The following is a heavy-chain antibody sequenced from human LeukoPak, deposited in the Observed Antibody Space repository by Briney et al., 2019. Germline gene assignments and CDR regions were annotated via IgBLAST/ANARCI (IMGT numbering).Heavy chain of an antibody. Sequence: HAGGSLILSCAASGFNLRDAAMTWVRQAPGKGLEWVSLISFSGDNSYYADSVKGRFTISRDNSKNTLSLQMNSLRVEDTAIYYCAKDIQLSTWGLGTMVTVSS. V-gene: IGHV3-23*01. CDR2: ISFSGDNS. CDR3: AKDIQLST. CDR1: GFNLRDAA. D-gene: IGHD5-24*01. J-gene: IGHJ3*01.